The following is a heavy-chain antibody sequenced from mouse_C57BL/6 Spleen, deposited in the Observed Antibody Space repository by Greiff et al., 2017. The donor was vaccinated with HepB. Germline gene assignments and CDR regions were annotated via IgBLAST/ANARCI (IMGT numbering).Heavy chain of an antibody. V-gene: IGHV1-50*01. CDR1: GYTFTSYW. J-gene: IGHJ2*01. D-gene: IGHD4-1*01. CDR3: ARRGRTGTGY. Sequence: QVQLQQPGAELVKPGASVKLSCKASGYTFTSYWMQWVKQRPGQGLEWIGEIDPSDSYTNYNQKFKGKATLTVDTSSSTAYMQLSSLTSEDSAVYYCARRGRTGTGYWGQGTTLTVSS. CDR2: IDPSDSYT.